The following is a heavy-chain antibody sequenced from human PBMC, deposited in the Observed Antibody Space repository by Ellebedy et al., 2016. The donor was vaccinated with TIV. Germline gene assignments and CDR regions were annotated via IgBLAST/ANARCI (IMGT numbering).Heavy chain of an antibody. CDR1: GGSVSSGSYY. D-gene: IGHD3-9*01. V-gene: IGHV4-61*01. CDR2: IYYSGST. J-gene: IGHJ4*02. Sequence: GSLRLSXTVSGGSVSSGSYYWSWIRQPPGKGLEWIGYIYYSGSTNYNPSLKSRVTISVDTSKNQFSLKLSSVTAADTAVYYCARTTYYDILTGYYNTYYFDYWGQGTLVTVSS. CDR3: ARTTYYDILTGYYNTYYFDY.